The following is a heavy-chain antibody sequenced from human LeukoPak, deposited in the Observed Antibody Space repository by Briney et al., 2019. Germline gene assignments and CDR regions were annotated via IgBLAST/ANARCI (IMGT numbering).Heavy chain of an antibody. CDR3: ARDLYYYDSSGQQNYFDY. CDR2: INPSGGST. Sequence: GASVKVSCKASGGTFSSYAISWVRQAPGQGLEWMGIINPSGGSTSYAQKFQGRVTMTRDTSTSTVYMELSSLRSEDTAVYYCARDLYYYDSSGQQNYFDYWGQGTLVTVSS. CDR1: GGTFSSYA. V-gene: IGHV1-46*01. D-gene: IGHD3-22*01. J-gene: IGHJ4*02.